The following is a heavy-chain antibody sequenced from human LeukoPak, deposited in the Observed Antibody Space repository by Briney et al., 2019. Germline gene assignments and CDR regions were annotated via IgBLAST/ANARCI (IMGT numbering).Heavy chain of an antibody. V-gene: IGHV4-30-2*01. CDR2: IYHSGST. J-gene: IGHJ4*02. Sequence: SETLSLTCTVSGGSISSGGYYWSWIRQPPGKGLEWIGYIYHSGSTYYNPSLKSRVTISVDTSKNQFSLKLSSVTAADTAVYSCARLPFNSGYEYFDYWGQGTLVTVSS. D-gene: IGHD5-12*01. CDR3: ARLPFNSGYEYFDY. CDR1: GGSISSGGYY.